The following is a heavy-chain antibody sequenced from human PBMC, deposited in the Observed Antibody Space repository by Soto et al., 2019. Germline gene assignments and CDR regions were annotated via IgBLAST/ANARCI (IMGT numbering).Heavy chain of an antibody. J-gene: IGHJ4*02. D-gene: IGHD6-13*01. V-gene: IGHV4-30-4*01. CDR2: IYYSGTT. Sequence: TRSLTCTVSGCSISSGVYYWTWIRQPPGKGLEWIGYIYYSGTTYNNPSLKSRVTMSVDTSKNQFSLKLTSVTAADTAVYYCVRVEASHRRGYYYFAFRGQGPLVTGSS. CDR1: GCSISSGVYY. CDR3: VRVEASHRRGYYYFAF.